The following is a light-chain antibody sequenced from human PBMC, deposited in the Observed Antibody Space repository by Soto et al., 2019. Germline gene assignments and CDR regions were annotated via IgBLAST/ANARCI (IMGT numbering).Light chain of an antibody. Sequence: QSVLTQPPSVSAAPGQKVTISCSGSSSNIGNNYVSWYQQLPETAPKLLIYDNNERPSGIPDRFSGSKSGTSATLGITGLQTGDEADYYCGTWDSSLSAVVFGGGTKFTVL. V-gene: IGLV1-51*01. CDR3: GTWDSSLSAVV. CDR1: SSNIGNNY. J-gene: IGLJ2*01. CDR2: DNN.